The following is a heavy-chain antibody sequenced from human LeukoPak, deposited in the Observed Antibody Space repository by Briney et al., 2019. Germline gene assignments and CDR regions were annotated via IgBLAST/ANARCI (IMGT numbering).Heavy chain of an antibody. Sequence: SETLSLTCAVYGGSFSGYYWSWIRQPPGKGLEWIGEINHSGSTNYNPSLKSRVTISVDTSKNQFSLKLSSVSAADTAVYYCARLRPFDYWGQGTLVTVSS. CDR1: GGSFSGYY. CDR2: INHSGST. J-gene: IGHJ4*02. V-gene: IGHV4-34*01. CDR3: ARLRPFDY.